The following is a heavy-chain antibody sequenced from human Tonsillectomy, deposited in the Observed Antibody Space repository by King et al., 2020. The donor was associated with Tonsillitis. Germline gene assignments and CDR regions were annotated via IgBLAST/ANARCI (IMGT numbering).Heavy chain of an antibody. V-gene: IGHV3-66*01. CDR2: IYSGGST. D-gene: IGHD3-22*01. CDR1: GFTVSSNY. CDR3: ARGYYDSSGYYEPGAFDI. Sequence: DVQLVESGGGLVQPGGSLRLSCAASGFTVSSNYMSWVRQAPGKGLEWVSVIYSGGSTYYADSVKGRFTISRDNSKNTLYLQMNSLRAEDTAVYYCARGYYDSSGYYEPGAFDIWGQGTMVTVSS. J-gene: IGHJ3*02.